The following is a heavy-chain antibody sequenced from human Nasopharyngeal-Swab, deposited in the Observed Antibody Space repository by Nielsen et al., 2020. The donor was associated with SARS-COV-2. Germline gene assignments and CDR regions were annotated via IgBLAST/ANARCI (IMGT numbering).Heavy chain of an antibody. J-gene: IGHJ4*02. CDR3: ARMDFIASRDY. Sequence: GGSLRLSCEVSGFSVSYNYMSWVRPAPGKGLAWVAVIYSRGETHYTDSVRGRFTISRDNSKNMVNLQLNSLRAEDTAVYYCARMDFIASRDYWGQGTLVTVSS. D-gene: IGHD6-13*01. V-gene: IGHV3-53*01. CDR1: GFSVSYNY. CDR2: IYSRGET.